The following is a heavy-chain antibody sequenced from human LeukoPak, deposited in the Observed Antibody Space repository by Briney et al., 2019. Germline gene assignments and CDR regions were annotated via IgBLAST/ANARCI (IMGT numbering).Heavy chain of an antibody. Sequence: GASVTVSCKASGYTFTGYYMHWVRQAPGQGLEWMGWINPNSGGTNYAQKCQGRVTMTRDTSISTAYMELSRLRSDDTAVYYCARFGGGWYGFTYWGQGSLVTVSS. CDR2: INPNSGGT. D-gene: IGHD6-19*01. J-gene: IGHJ4*02. V-gene: IGHV1-2*02. CDR1: GYTFTGYY. CDR3: ARFGGGWYGFTY.